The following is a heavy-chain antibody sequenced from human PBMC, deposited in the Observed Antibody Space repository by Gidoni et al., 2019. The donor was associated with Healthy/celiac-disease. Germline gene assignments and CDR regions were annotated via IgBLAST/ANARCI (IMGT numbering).Heavy chain of an antibody. CDR1: GFTFSSYA. CDR3: ARDKSVGYSYGSDAFDI. J-gene: IGHJ3*02. D-gene: IGHD5-18*01. CDR2: ISYDGSNK. Sequence: QVQLVESGGGVVQPGRSLRLSCAASGFTFSSYAMHWVRQAPGKGLEWVAVISYDGSNKYYADSVKGRFTISRDNSKNTLYLQMNSLRAEDTAVYYCARDKSVGYSYGSDAFDIWGQGTMVTVSS. V-gene: IGHV3-30*04.